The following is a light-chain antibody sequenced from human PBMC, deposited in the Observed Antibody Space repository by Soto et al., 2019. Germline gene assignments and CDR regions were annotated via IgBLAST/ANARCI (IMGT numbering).Light chain of an antibody. CDR2: KAS. CDR1: QTISSW. J-gene: IGKJ1*01. V-gene: IGKV1-5*03. Sequence: DIQMTQYPSTLSGSVGDRVTITCRASQTISSWLAWYKQKPGKAPKLLIYKASTLKSGVPSRFSGSGSGTEFTLTISSLQPDDFATYYCQHYNSYSEAFGQGTIVDIK. CDR3: QHYNSYSEA.